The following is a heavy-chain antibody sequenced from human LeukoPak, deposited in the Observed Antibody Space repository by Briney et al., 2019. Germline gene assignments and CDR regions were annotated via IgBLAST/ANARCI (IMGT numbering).Heavy chain of an antibody. J-gene: IGHJ4*02. CDR2: ISGSGGST. D-gene: IGHD6-19*01. CDR3: ARYATVAAHRDFDY. V-gene: IGHV3-23*01. CDR1: GFTFSSYG. Sequence: GGSLRLSCAASGFTFSSYGMSWVRQAPGKGLEWVSAISGSGGSTYYADSAKGRFTISRDNAKNSLYLQMNSLRAEDTAVYYCARYATVAAHRDFDYWGQGTLVTVSS.